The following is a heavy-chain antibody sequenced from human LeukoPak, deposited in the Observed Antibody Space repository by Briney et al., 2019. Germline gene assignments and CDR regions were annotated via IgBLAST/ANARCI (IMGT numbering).Heavy chain of an antibody. CDR3: ARDYGDYTASFDY. J-gene: IGHJ4*02. V-gene: IGHV3-21*01. CDR2: ISSSSSYI. Sequence: GGSLRLSCAASGFTFSSYSMNWVRQAPGKGLEWVSSISSSSSYIYYADSVKGRFTISRDNAKNSLYLQMNSLRAEDTAVYYCARDYGDYTASFDYWGQGTLVTVSS. CDR1: GFTFSSYS. D-gene: IGHD4-17*01.